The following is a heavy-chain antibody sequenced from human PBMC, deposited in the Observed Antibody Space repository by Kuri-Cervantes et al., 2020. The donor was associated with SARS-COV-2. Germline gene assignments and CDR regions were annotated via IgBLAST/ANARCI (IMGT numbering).Heavy chain of an antibody. Sequence: ESLKISCAVYGGSFSGYYWSWIRQPPGKGLEWIGEINHSGSTNYNPSLKSRVTISVDTSKNQFSLKLSSVTAADTAVYYCARGGIYDSSGYYGYWGQGTLVTVSS. CDR2: INHSGST. D-gene: IGHD3-22*01. CDR3: ARGGIYDSSGYYGY. CDR1: GGSFSGYY. V-gene: IGHV4-34*01. J-gene: IGHJ4*02.